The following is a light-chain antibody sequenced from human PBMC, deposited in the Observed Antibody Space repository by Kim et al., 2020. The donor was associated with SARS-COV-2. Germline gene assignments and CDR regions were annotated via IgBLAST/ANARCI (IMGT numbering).Light chain of an antibody. CDR2: YDS. CDR1: NMGSKS. Sequence: GKTARMTCGGNNMGSKSVHWYQQKPGQAPVLVIYYDSDRPSGIPERFSGSNSGNTATLTISRVEAGDEADYYCQVWDSSSDHPNWVFGGGTQLTVL. J-gene: IGLJ3*02. V-gene: IGLV3-21*04. CDR3: QVWDSSSDHPNWV.